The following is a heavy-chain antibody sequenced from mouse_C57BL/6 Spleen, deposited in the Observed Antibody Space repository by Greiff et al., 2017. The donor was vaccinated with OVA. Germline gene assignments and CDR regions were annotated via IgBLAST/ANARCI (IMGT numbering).Heavy chain of an antibody. CDR1: GFTFSDYG. J-gene: IGHJ4*01. D-gene: IGHD1-1*02. CDR2: ISSGSSTI. Sequence: DVQLVESGGGLVKPGGSLKLSCAASGFTFSDYGMHWVRQAPEKGLEWVAYISSGSSTIYYADTVKGRFTISRDNAKNTLFLQMTSLRSEDTAMYYCARGGGNPMDYWGQGTSVTVSS. V-gene: IGHV5-17*01. CDR3: ARGGGNPMDY.